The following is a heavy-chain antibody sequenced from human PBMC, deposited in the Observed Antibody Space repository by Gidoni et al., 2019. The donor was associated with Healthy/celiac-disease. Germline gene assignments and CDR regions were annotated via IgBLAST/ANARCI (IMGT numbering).Heavy chain of an antibody. J-gene: IGHJ5*02. CDR1: GFPFGSDS. CDR2: ISSSSSTI. D-gene: IGHD2-15*01. CDR3: ARGGYCSGGSCLNWFDP. V-gene: IGHV3-48*02. Sequence: EVQLVESGGGLVQPGGSLRLSCAASGFPFGSDSMNWVRQAPGKGLEWVSYISSSSSTIYYADSVKGRFTISRDNAKNSLYLQMNSLRDEDTAVYYCARGGYCSGGSCLNWFDPWGQGTLVTVSS.